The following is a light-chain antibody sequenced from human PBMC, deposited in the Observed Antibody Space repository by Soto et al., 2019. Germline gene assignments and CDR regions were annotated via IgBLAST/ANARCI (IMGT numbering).Light chain of an antibody. V-gene: IGKV3-20*01. CDR3: QQSRCSAPWM. J-gene: IGKJ1*01. CDR1: QSFTTSQ. Sequence: RKNQSFTTSQLAWYQQKPGQAPRLLIYGASSRATGIPDRFSGSGFGKQKTATASCLEPEDSCVSSIQQSRCSAPWMLDQGTKVDIK. CDR2: GAS.